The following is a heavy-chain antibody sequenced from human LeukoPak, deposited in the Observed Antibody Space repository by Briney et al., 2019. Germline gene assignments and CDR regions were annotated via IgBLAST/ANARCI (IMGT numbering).Heavy chain of an antibody. J-gene: IGHJ5*02. CDR1: GFTFDDYA. Sequence: PGGSLRLSCAASGFTFDDYAMHWVRQAPGKGLEWVSGISWNSGSIGYADSVKGRFTISRDNSKNTLFLQMNSLRPEDTAIYYCARLYSSGWFLGPWGQGTLVTVSS. CDR3: ARLYSSGWFLGP. D-gene: IGHD6-19*01. V-gene: IGHV3-9*01. CDR2: ISWNSGSI.